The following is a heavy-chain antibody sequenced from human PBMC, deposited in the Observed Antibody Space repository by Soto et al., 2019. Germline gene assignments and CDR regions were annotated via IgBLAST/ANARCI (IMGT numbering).Heavy chain of an antibody. CDR3: ARSRHSMYDFWSGPFDY. J-gene: IGHJ4*02. CDR2: ISSSSSYI. D-gene: IGHD3-3*01. Sequence: GGSLRLSCAASGFTFSSYSMNWVRQAPGKGLEWVSSISSSSSYIYYADSVKGRFTISRDNAKNSLYLQMNSLRAEDTAVYYCARSRHSMYDFWSGPFDYWGQGTLVTVSS. CDR1: GFTFSSYS. V-gene: IGHV3-21*01.